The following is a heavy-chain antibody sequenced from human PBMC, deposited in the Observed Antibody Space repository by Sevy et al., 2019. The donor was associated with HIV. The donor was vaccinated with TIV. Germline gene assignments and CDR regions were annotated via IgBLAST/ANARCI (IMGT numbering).Heavy chain of an antibody. J-gene: IGHJ4*02. CDR3: AKKMGGGSGMAFLVDY. Sequence: GGSLRLSCVASGFTFSNFAMGWVRQAPGKGLDWISVVSGTGDYTDYADSVKGRFTISRDNSKNTVFLQMNSLRAEDTAIFYCAKKMGGGSGMAFLVDYWGQGTLVTVSS. V-gene: IGHV3-23*01. CDR2: VSGTGDYT. CDR1: GFTFSNFA. D-gene: IGHD5-18*01.